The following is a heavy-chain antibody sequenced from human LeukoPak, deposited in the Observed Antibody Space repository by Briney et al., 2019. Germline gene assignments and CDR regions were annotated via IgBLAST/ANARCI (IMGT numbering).Heavy chain of an antibody. J-gene: IGHJ6*03. CDR3: AKEGVTVPDYYMDV. D-gene: IGHD4-11*01. V-gene: IGHV3-7*01. Sequence: PGGSLRLSCAASGFTFSSYAMHWVRQAPGKGLEWVANIQQDGSEKYYVDSVKGRFTISRDNAKNSLYLQMNSLRAEDTAVYYCAKEGVTVPDYYMDVWGQGTTVIVSS. CDR2: IQQDGSEK. CDR1: GFTFSSYA.